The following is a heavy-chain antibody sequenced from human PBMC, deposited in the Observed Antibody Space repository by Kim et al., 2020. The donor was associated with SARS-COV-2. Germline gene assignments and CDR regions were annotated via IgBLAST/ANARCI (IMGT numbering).Heavy chain of an antibody. J-gene: IGHJ4*02. CDR3: ARGDYDYVWGSYRYPY. V-gene: IGHV3-30*01. D-gene: IGHD3-16*02. Sequence: DSLKRQLTHSRDNSKNTLYLQMNSLRAEDTAVYYCARGDYDYVWGSYRYPYWGQGTLVTVSS.